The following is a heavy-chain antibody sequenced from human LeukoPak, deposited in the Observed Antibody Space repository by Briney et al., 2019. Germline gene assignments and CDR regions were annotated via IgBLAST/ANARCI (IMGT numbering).Heavy chain of an antibody. CDR3: AREPLTEYSSSSKAFDI. Sequence: ASVKVSCKASGGTFSSYAISWVRQAPGQGLEWMGGIIPIFGTANYAQKFQGRVTITADESTSTAYMELSSLRSEDTAVYYCAREPLTEYSSSSKAFDIWGQGTMVTVSS. CDR1: GGTFSSYA. V-gene: IGHV1-69*13. CDR2: IIPIFGTA. D-gene: IGHD6-6*01. J-gene: IGHJ3*02.